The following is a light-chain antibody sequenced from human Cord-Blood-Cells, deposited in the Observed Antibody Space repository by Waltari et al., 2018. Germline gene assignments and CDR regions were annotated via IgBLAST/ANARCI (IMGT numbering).Light chain of an antibody. V-gene: IGLV2-23*01. CDR3: CSYAGSSIWV. Sequence: QSALTQPASVSGSPGQSTTISCPGTSSDVGSYNLASWYQQHPGKAPKLMIYEGSKRPSGVSNRFSGSKSGNTASLTISGLQAEDEADYYCCSYAGSSIWVFGGGTKLTVL. CDR2: EGS. J-gene: IGLJ3*02. CDR1: SSDVGSYNL.